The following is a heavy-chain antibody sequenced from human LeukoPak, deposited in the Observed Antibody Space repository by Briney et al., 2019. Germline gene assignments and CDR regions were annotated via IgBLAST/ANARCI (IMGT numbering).Heavy chain of an antibody. CDR1: GGSICRYY. Sequence: SETLSLTCTVSGGSICRYYWSWIRQPAGKGLEWIGRIYTSGSTNYNPSLKSRVTISVDKSKNQFPLKLSSVTAADTAVYYCARESLYCRGGICSSKFDPWGQGTLVTVSS. CDR2: IYTSGST. D-gene: IGHD2-15*01. V-gene: IGHV4-4*07. J-gene: IGHJ5*02. CDR3: ARESLYCRGGICSSKFDP.